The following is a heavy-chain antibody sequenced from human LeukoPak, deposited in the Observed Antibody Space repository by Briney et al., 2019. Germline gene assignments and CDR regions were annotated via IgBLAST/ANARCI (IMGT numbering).Heavy chain of an antibody. Sequence: GGSLRLSCTASGFTFGDYAMSWFRQAPGKGLEWVGFIRSKAYGGTTEYAASVKGRFTISRDDSKSIAYLQTNSLKTEDTAVYYCTRGWYCSGGSCYGDAFDIWGQGTMVTVSS. CDR3: TRGWYCSGGSCYGDAFDI. V-gene: IGHV3-49*03. CDR2: IRSKAYGGTT. CDR1: GFTFGDYA. D-gene: IGHD2-15*01. J-gene: IGHJ3*02.